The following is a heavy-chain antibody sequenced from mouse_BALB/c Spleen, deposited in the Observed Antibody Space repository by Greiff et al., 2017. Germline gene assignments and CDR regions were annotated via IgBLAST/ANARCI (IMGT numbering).Heavy chain of an antibody. CDR2: ISSGGGST. J-gene: IGHJ4*01. V-gene: IGHV5-12-1*01. CDR1: GFAFSSYD. Sequence: EVKLMESGGGLVKPGGSLKLSCAASGFAFSSYDMSWVRQTPEKRLEWVAYISSGGGSTYYPDTVKGRFTISRDNAKNTLYLQMSSLKSEDTAMYYCARAGYDYLAMDYWGQGTSVTVSS. CDR3: ARAGYDYLAMDY. D-gene: IGHD2-2*01.